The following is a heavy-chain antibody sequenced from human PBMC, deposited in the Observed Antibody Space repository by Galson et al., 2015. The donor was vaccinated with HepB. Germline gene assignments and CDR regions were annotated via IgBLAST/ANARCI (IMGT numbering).Heavy chain of an antibody. CDR1: GSTFSSYA. D-gene: IGHD4-23*01. V-gene: IGHV3-30-3*01. CDR2: ISYDGSNK. J-gene: IGHJ3*02. CDR3: ARDSQTTVVTTEAFDI. Sequence: SLRLSCAASGSTFSSYAMHWVRQAPGKGLAWVAVISYDGSNKYYADSVKGRFTISRDNSKNTLYLQMNSLRAEDTAVYYCARDSQTTVVTTEAFDIWGQGTMVTVSS.